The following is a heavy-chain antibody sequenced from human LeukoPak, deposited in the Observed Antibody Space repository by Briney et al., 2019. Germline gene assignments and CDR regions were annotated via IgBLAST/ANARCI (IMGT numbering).Heavy chain of an antibody. Sequence: SETLSLTCAVYGGSFSGYYWNWIRQPPRKGLEWIGEINDSGSTNYNPFLKSRVSISVDTSKKQFSLKVNSVTAADTAVYYCARGVYGDYFTKTGYFDYWGQGTQVIVSS. CDR2: INDSGST. V-gene: IGHV4-34*01. D-gene: IGHD4-17*01. J-gene: IGHJ4*02. CDR1: GGSFSGYY. CDR3: ARGVYGDYFTKTGYFDY.